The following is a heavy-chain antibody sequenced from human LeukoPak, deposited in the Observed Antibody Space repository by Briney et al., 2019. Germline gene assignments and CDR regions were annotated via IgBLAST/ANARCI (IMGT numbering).Heavy chain of an antibody. CDR2: IKQDGSEK. J-gene: IGHJ4*02. CDR3: TISSSRNHFDY. Sequence: GGSLRLSCAASGYTFSSYWMSWVRQAPGKGREWVANIKQDGSEKYYVDSVKGRFTISRDNAKNSLYLQMNSLRAEDTAVYYCTISSSRNHFDYWGQGTLVTVSS. V-gene: IGHV3-7*01. CDR1: GYTFSSYW. D-gene: IGHD6-13*01.